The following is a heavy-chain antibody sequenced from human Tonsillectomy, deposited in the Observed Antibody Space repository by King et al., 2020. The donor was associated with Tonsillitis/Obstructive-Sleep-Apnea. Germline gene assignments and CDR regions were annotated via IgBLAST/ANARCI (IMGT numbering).Heavy chain of an antibody. CDR1: GFSFSAYA. CDR3: AKVFYDNGSHCFDP. V-gene: IGHV3-30*15. J-gene: IGHJ5*02. CDR2: ISSDETNK. D-gene: IGHD5/OR15-5a*01. Sequence: VQLVESGGGVVQPGRSLRLSCTASGFSFSAYAMNWVRQAPGKGLEWVAIISSDETNKYYADSVKGRFTSSRDDYKDTLYLQMSGLIVEDTAVYYCAKVFYDNGSHCFDPWGQGNLVTVSS.